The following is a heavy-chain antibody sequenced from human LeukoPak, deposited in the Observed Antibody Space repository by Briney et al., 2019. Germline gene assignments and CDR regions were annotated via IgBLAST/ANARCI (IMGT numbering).Heavy chain of an antibody. CDR3: ARLVGKRYSAYDLVY. CDR1: GFIFSSYS. CDR2: ISSSSSTI. Sequence: GGSLRLSCAASGFIFSSYSMNWVRQAPGKGLEWVSYISSSSSTIYYADSVKGRFTISRDNAKNSLYLQMNSLRAEDTAVYYCARLVGKRYSAYDLVYWGQGTLVTVSS. J-gene: IGHJ4*02. V-gene: IGHV3-48*04. D-gene: IGHD5-12*01.